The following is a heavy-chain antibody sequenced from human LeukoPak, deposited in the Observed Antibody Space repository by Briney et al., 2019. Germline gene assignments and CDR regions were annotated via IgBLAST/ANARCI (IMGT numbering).Heavy chain of an antibody. V-gene: IGHV3-23*01. CDR2: ISSSGSTI. D-gene: IGHD5-12*01. J-gene: IGHJ2*01. Sequence: PGGTLRLSCAGSGFPFSSHGMNWVRQAPGKGLEWVSYISSSGSTIYYADSVKGRFTISRDNSKNTLYLQMNSLRAEDTAVYYCAKDLASIDLWGRGTLVTVSS. CDR3: AKDLASIDL. CDR1: GFPFSSHG.